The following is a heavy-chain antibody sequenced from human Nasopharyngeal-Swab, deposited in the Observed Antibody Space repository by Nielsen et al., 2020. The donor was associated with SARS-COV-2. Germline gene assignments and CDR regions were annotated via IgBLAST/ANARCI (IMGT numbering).Heavy chain of an antibody. Sequence: GESLKISYAASGFTFSSYWMSWVRQAPGKGLEWVANIKQDGSEKYYVDSVKGRFTISRDNAKNSLYLQMNSLRAEDTAVYYCARDPRYGGYLYYYYGMDVWGQGTTVTVSS. V-gene: IGHV3-7*01. J-gene: IGHJ6*02. CDR2: IKQDGSEK. D-gene: IGHD5-12*01. CDR1: GFTFSSYW. CDR3: ARDPRYGGYLYYYYGMDV.